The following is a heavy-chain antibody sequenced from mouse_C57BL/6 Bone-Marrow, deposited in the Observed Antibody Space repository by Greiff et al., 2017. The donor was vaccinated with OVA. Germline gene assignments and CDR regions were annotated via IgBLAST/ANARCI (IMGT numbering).Heavy chain of an antibody. CDR2: IYIGNGYT. J-gene: IGHJ4*01. CDR3: ARDETGRGDY. V-gene: IGHV1-58*01. CDR1: GYTFTSYG. Sequence: EVKLMESGAELVRPGSSVKMSCKTSGYTFTSYGINWVKQRPGQGLEWLGYIYIGNGYTEYNEKFKGKATLTSDTSSSTAYMQLSSLTSEDSASYFWARDETGRGDYWGQGASVTVCS. D-gene: IGHD4-1*01.